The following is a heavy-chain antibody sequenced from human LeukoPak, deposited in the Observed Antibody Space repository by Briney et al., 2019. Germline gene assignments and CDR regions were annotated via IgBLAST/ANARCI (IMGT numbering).Heavy chain of an antibody. D-gene: IGHD2-2*01. CDR1: EYTFTGYY. CDR2: INPDSGGT. V-gene: IGHV1-2*02. J-gene: IGHJ4*02. Sequence: ASVKVSCKASEYTFTGYYLHWVRQAPGQALEWMGWINPDSGGTKYAQKFQGRVTMTRDTSISTAYMDLSSLRSDDAAVYFCARGYCSTTSCHYFDYWGQGTLVTVSS. CDR3: ARGYCSTTSCHYFDY.